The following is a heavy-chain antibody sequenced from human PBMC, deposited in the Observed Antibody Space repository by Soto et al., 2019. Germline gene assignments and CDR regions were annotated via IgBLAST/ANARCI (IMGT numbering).Heavy chain of an antibody. J-gene: IGHJ4*02. D-gene: IGHD4-17*01. CDR3: ARGSTVTTPFDN. Sequence: QVQLVQSGAEVKMPGSSVKVSCKTSGGTFSSYAISWVRQAPGQGLEWMGGIIPIFGTANYAQKFQGRVTITADESTSTAYMELRSVRSEDTAVYYCARGSTVTTPFDNWGQGTLVSVSS. CDR2: IIPIFGTA. CDR1: GGTFSSYA. V-gene: IGHV1-69*01.